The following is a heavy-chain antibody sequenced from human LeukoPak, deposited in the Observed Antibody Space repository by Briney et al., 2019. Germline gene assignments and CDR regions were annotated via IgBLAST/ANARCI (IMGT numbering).Heavy chain of an antibody. J-gene: IGHJ4*02. CDR1: GGSISSYF. CDR3: ARETADLGRSLDS. V-gene: IGHV4-4*07. CDR2: IYTSGIT. Sequence: KPSETLSLTCTVSGGSISSYFWSWIRQPAGKGLEWIGRIYTSGITNSNPSLKSRVTMSLDTSKNQFSLNLTSVTAADTAVYFCARETADLGRSLDSWGQGTLVTVSS. D-gene: IGHD1-26*01.